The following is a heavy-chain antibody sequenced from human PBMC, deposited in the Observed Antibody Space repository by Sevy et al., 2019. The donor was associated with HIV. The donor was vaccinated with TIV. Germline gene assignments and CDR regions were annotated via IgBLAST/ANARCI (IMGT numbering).Heavy chain of an antibody. CDR1: GVSISSSSYD. J-gene: IGHJ4*02. V-gene: IGHV4-39*01. CDR3: ARQGGLVDRAFDY. CDR2: TGST. D-gene: IGHD3-10*01. Sequence: SETLSLTCTVSGVSISSSSYDWGWIRQPPGKGLEWIASTGSTYYNPSLKSRVTISVDTSNNQFSLKLNSVTAADTALYYCARQGGLVDRAFDYWGLGTLVTVSS.